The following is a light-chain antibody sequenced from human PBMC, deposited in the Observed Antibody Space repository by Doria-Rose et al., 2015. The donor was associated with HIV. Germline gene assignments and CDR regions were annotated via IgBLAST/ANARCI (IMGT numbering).Light chain of an antibody. J-gene: IGKJ1*01. CDR2: GAS. CDR1: QSVSANY. Sequence: DIVLTQSPGTLSLSPGERATLPCMASQSVSANYLAWYQQRPGQSPRLLIYGASSRATDIPDRFSGSGSGTDFTLTISRLEPEDFAVYYCHQYASSRTFGQGTKVEIK. V-gene: IGKV3-20*01. CDR3: HQYASSRT.